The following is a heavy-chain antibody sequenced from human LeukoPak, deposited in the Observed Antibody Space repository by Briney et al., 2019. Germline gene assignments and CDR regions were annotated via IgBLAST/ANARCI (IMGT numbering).Heavy chain of an antibody. CDR3: ARDPRYYHGSGFDY. CDR2: ISSSSSTI. J-gene: IGHJ4*02. D-gene: IGHD3-10*01. V-gene: IGHV3-48*02. Sequence: PGGSLRLSCAASGFSFSSYSMNWVRQAPGKGLEWVSYISSSSSTIYYADSVKGRFTISRDNAKNSLYLQMNSLRDEDTAVYYCARDPRYYHGSGFDYWGQGTLVTVSS. CDR1: GFSFSSYS.